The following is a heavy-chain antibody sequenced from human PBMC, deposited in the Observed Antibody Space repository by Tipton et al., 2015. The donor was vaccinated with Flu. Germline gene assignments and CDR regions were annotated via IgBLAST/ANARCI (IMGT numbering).Heavy chain of an antibody. CDR2: IFHDGSA. J-gene: IGHJ4*02. CDR1: GYTISSGYY. Sequence: GLVKPSETLSLTCSVSGYTISSGYYWGWSRQPPGKGLEWIGSIFHDGSARYNSSLESRVTISIDTSKNHFSLRLSSVTAADTAVYYCTRNVPSDYWGPGTLVTVSS. CDR3: TRNVPSDY. V-gene: IGHV4-38-2*01.